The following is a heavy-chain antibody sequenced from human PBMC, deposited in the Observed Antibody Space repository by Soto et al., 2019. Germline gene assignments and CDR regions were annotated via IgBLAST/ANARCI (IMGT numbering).Heavy chain of an antibody. Sequence: QVQLVQSGAEVKKPGASVKVSCKASGYTFTIYGISWVRQAPGQGLEWMGWISAYNGNTNYAQKLQGRVTMTTDTSTSTAYMELRSLRSDDTAVYYCARREVGYCSGGSCQGFDPWGQGTLVTVSS. CDR3: ARREVGYCSGGSCQGFDP. D-gene: IGHD2-15*01. J-gene: IGHJ5*02. V-gene: IGHV1-18*01. CDR1: GYTFTIYG. CDR2: ISAYNGNT.